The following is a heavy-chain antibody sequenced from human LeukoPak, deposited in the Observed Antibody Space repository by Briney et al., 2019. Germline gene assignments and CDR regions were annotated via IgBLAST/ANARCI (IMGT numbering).Heavy chain of an antibody. Sequence: VASVKVSCKASGYTFTSYYMHWVRQAPGQGLEWMGIINPSGGSTSYAQKFQGRVTVTTDTSTSTAYMELRSLRSDDTAVYYCARDVPGSIGTTARFDPWGQGTLVTVSS. CDR1: GYTFTSYY. D-gene: IGHD1-1*01. J-gene: IGHJ5*02. CDR3: ARDVPGSIGTTARFDP. V-gene: IGHV1-46*01. CDR2: INPSGGST.